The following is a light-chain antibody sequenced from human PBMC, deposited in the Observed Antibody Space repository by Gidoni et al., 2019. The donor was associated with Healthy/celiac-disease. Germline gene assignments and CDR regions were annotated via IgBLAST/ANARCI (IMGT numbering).Light chain of an antibody. CDR2: DVS. Sequence: QSALTQPASVSGSPGQPIPISCTGTSSDVGCYNYVSWYQQHPGKAPKLMIYDVSNRPSGVSNRFSGSKSGNTASLTISGLQAEDEADYYCSSYTSSSTLDVVFGGGTKLTVL. V-gene: IGLV2-14*01. CDR3: SSYTSSSTLDVV. J-gene: IGLJ2*01. CDR1: SSDVGCYNY.